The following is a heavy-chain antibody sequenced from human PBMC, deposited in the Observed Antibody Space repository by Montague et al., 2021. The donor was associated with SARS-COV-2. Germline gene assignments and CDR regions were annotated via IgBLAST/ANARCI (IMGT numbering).Heavy chain of an antibody. V-gene: IGHV4-61*02. CDR2: IYRSGRP. J-gene: IGHJ4*02. CDR1: GGSISSGYYY. Sequence: TLSLTCTVSGGSISSGYYYWSWIRLPARKGLEWIGRIYRSGRPNYNPSLESRVVLSVDTSRNQFSMKMTSVTAADTAMYYCASGVDTGVVTVTWGFDSWGQGTLVIVSS. D-gene: IGHD5-18*01. CDR3: ASGVDTGVVTVTWGFDS.